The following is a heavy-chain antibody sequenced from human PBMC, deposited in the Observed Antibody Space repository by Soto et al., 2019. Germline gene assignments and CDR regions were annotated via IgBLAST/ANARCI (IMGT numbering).Heavy chain of an antibody. J-gene: IGHJ5*02. V-gene: IGHV4-39*01. CDR1: GGSISSSSYF. D-gene: IGHD4-17*01. CDR2: MYYSGST. Sequence: PSETLSLTCSVSGGSISSSSYFWGWIRQPPGKGLEWIGSMYYSGSTYYNPSLKSRVTISVDTSKNQFSLKLSSVTAADTAVYNCARHGERTIRSLNWFGPWGQGTLVTVSS. CDR3: ARHGERTIRSLNWFGP.